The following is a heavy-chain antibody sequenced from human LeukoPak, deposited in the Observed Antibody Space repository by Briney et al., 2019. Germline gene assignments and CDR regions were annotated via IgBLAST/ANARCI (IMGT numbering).Heavy chain of an antibody. Sequence: GASVKVSCKASDYTFTSYGINWVRQAPGQGLEWMGWISTYNGNTHYAQKLQGRVTMTTDTSASAAYMELRSLRSDDTAVYYCARDGQLRGINGDYFDYWGQGTLVTVSS. J-gene: IGHJ4*02. V-gene: IGHV1-18*01. D-gene: IGHD5-24*01. CDR2: ISTYNGNT. CDR1: DYTFTSYG. CDR3: ARDGQLRGINGDYFDY.